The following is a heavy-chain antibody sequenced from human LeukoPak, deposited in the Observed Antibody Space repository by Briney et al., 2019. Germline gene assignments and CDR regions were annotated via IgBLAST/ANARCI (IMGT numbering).Heavy chain of an antibody. V-gene: IGHV4-38-2*01. D-gene: IGHD1-26*01. Sequence: SETLSLTCAVSGYSISSGYYWGWIRQPPGKGLEWIGSIYHSGSTYYNPSLKSRVTISVDTSKNQFFLKLSSVTAADTAVYYCARPGLSRLGARVMGNWFDPWGQGTLVTVSS. J-gene: IGHJ5*02. CDR3: ARPGLSRLGARVMGNWFDP. CDR2: IYHSGST. CDR1: GYSISSGYY.